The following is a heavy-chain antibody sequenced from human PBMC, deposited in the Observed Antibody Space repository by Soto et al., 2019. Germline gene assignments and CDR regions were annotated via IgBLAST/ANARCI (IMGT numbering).Heavy chain of an antibody. CDR2: INHSGST. D-gene: IGHD6-19*01. J-gene: IGHJ4*02. CDR3: ARGIGGWLVYY. CDR1: GGSFSGYY. Sequence: QVQLQQWGAGLLKPSATLSLTCAVYGGSFSGYYWSWIRQPPGKGLEWIGEINHSGSTNYNPSRKSGVTISVDTSKNHFALRLSAVTAADTAVYYCARGIGGWLVYYWGQGTLVSVST. V-gene: IGHV4-34*01.